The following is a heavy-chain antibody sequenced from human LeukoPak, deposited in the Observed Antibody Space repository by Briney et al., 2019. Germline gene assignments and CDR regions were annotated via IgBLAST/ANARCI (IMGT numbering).Heavy chain of an antibody. V-gene: IGHV2-5*02. CDR1: GFSLSTNGVG. CDR3: VHRLIAARQGSFDS. Sequence: ESGPTLVKPTQTLTLTCTFSGFSLSTNGVGVGWIRQPPGKALEWLAIIYWDDDKYYRPSLKSRLTITKDSSKNQVVLTRTNMDPVDTATYYCVHRLIAARQGSFDSWGQGTLVTVSS. J-gene: IGHJ4*02. D-gene: IGHD6-6*01. CDR2: IYWDDDK.